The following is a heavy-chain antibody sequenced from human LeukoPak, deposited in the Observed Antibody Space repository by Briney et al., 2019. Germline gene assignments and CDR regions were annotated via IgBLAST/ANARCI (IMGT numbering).Heavy chain of an antibody. CDR1: GGSISSYY. V-gene: IGHV4-59*01. CDR2: IYYSGST. CDR3: ARERGINWCDP. J-gene: IGHJ5*02. Sequence: SETLSLTCTVSGGSISSYYWSCIRQPPGKGLEWIGYIYYSGSTNYNPSLKSRVTISVDTSKNQFSLKLSSVTAADTAVYYCARERGINWCDPWGQGTLVTVSS.